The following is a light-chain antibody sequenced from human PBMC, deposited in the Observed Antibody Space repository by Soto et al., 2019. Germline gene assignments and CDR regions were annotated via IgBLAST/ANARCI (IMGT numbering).Light chain of an antibody. J-gene: IGKJ5*01. CDR3: QQRSNWPPT. CDR1: QNVSTY. V-gene: IGKV3-11*01. Sequence: EIVLTQSPSTLSVSAGDRATLSCRASQNVSTYLAWYQQKPGQAPRLLIYDASDRTTGIPARFSGSGSGTDFTLTISSLEPEDFAVYYCQQRSNWPPTFGQGTQLEIK. CDR2: DAS.